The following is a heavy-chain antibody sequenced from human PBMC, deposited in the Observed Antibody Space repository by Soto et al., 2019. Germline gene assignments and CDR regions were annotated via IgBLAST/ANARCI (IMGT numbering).Heavy chain of an antibody. J-gene: IGHJ6*02. CDR1: GGSISSSSYY. D-gene: IGHD6-19*01. CDR2: IYYSGST. CDR3: ARHEGSSGWYGYYYYGMDV. Sequence: QLQLQESGPGLVKPSETLSLTCTVSGGSISSSSYYWGWIRQPPGKGLEWIGSIYYSGSTYYNPSLKSRVTISVDTSKNQFSLKLSSVTAADTAVYYCARHEGSSGWYGYYYYGMDVWGQGTTVTVSS. V-gene: IGHV4-39*01.